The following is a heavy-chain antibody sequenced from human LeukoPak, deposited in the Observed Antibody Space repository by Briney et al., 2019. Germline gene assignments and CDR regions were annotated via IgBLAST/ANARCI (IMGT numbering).Heavy chain of an antibody. D-gene: IGHD6-13*01. CDR3: ARGPPNSSSWLGYYYYMDA. CDR1: GFTFSGYW. J-gene: IGHJ6*03. Sequence: GGSLRLSCAASGFTFSGYWMSWVRQAPGKGLEWVANIKQDGSEKYYVDSVKGRFTISRDNAKNSLYLQMNSLRAEDTAVYYCARGPPNSSSWLGYYYYMDAWGKGTTVTVSS. V-gene: IGHV3-7*01. CDR2: IKQDGSEK.